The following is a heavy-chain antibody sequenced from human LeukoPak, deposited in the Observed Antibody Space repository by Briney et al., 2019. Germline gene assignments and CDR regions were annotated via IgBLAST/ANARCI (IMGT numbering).Heavy chain of an antibody. CDR2: ISWNSGSI. D-gene: IGHD5-18*01. V-gene: IGHV3-9*01. CDR3: AKGWRGYSYGNFDY. J-gene: IGHJ4*01. CDR1: GFTFDDYA. Sequence: GWSLTLSCAASGFTFDDYAMHWVRQAPGKGLEWVSGISWNSGSIGYADSVKGRFTISRDHAKNSLYLQMNSLRAEDTALYYCAKGWRGYSYGNFDYWGQGTPVTVSS.